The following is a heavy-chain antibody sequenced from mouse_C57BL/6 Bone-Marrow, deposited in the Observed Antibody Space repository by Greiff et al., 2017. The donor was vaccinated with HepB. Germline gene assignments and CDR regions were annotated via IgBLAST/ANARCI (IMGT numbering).Heavy chain of an antibody. CDR3: ARGMVYGYDGYFDY. V-gene: IGHV2-2*01. CDR2: IWSGGST. J-gene: IGHJ2*01. D-gene: IGHD2-2*01. Sequence: VQLQQSGPGLVQPSQSLSITCTVSGFSLTSYGVHWVRQSPGKGLEWLGVIWSGGSTDYNAAFISRLSISKDNSKSQVFFKMNSLQADDTAIYYCARGMVYGYDGYFDYRGQGTTLTVSS. CDR1: GFSLTSYG.